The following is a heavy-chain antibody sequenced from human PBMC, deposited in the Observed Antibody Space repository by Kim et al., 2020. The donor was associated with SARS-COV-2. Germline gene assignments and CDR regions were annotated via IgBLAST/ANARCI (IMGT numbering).Heavy chain of an antibody. CDR1: GYSFNNYW. J-gene: IGHJ6*03. Sequence: GESLKISCKGSGYSFNNYWIGWVRQMPGKGLEWMGIVYPDDSDSRYSPSFEGQVTISADKSISTAYLQWSSLKASDTAIYFCARRTVYYYMDVWGKGTTV. CDR3: ARRTVYYYMDV. V-gene: IGHV5-51*01. CDR2: VYPDDSDS.